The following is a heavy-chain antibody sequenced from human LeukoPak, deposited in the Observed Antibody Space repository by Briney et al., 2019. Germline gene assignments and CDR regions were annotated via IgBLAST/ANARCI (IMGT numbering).Heavy chain of an antibody. D-gene: IGHD3-22*01. CDR1: GFTFSSYA. J-gene: IGHJ6*02. CDR2: ISYGGSNK. V-gene: IGHV3-30*04. Sequence: PGGSLRLSCAASGFTFSSYAMHWVRQAPGKGLEWVTVISYGGSNKYYADSVKGRFTISRDNSKNTLYLQMNSLRAEDTAVYYCAREHYYYDSSGYLDVWGQGTTVTVSS. CDR3: AREHYYYDSSGYLDV.